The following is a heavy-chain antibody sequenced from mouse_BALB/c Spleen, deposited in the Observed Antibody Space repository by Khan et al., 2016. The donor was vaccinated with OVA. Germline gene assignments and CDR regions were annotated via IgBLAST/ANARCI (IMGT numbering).Heavy chain of an antibody. CDR1: GFTFSSFG. CDR2: INSGSSTI. Sequence: EVELVESGGGLVQPGGSRKLSCAASGFTFSSFGMPWVRQAPETGLEWVAYINSGSSTIYYADPVKGRFTISRDNPKNTLFLQMTSLRSEDTAMYYCARGNWAYWGQGTTLTVSS. D-gene: IGHD4-1*01. J-gene: IGHJ2*01. V-gene: IGHV5-17*02. CDR3: ARGNWAY.